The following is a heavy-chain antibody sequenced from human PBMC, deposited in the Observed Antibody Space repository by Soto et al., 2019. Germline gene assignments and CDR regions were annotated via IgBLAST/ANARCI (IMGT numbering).Heavy chain of an antibody. V-gene: IGHV5-51*01. CDR2: IYPGDSDT. CDR1: GYSFTSYW. J-gene: IGHJ4*02. CDR3: ARDGRGLGKLSLFEY. D-gene: IGHD3-16*01. Sequence: GESLKISCKGSGYSFTSYWIGWVRQMPGKGLEWMGIIYPGDSDTRYSPSFQGQVTISADKSISTAYLQWSSLRVEDTAVYYCARDGRGLGKLSLFEYWGQGTLVTVSS.